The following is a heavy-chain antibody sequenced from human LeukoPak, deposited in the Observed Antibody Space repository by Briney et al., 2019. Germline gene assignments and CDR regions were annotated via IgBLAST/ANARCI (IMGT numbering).Heavy chain of an antibody. CDR2: ISSSGSTI. CDR3: ATAVPFDY. V-gene: IGHV3-48*03. J-gene: IGHJ4*02. Sequence: QPGGSLRLSCAASGFTFSSYEMNWVRQAPGKGLEWVSYISSSGSTIYYADSVKGPVTISTDNANNSLYLQMNSLKAADTAVYYCATAVPFDYWGQGTLVTVSS. CDR1: GFTFSSYE. D-gene: IGHD6-19*01.